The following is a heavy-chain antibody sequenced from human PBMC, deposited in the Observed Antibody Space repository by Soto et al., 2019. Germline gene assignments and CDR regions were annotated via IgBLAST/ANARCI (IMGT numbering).Heavy chain of an antibody. CDR2: INAGNGNT. CDR3: ARPKDYDDCLDL. CDR1: GYTFNSYA. D-gene: IGHD3-22*01. V-gene: IGHV1-3*01. Sequence: ASGKVSCKASGYTFNSYAMHWVRQAPGQRLEWMGWINAGNGNTKYSQKFQGRVTFTRDTSANTAYLELSSLISEDTAVYFCARPKDYDDCLDLWGQGTLVPVSS. J-gene: IGHJ4*02.